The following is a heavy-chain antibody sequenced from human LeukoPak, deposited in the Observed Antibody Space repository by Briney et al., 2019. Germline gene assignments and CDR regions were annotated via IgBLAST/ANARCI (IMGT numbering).Heavy chain of an antibody. V-gene: IGHV3-23*01. Sequence: GGSLRLSCAASGFTFSSYAMSWVRQAPGKGLEWVSVITGSGDATYYADSVKGRFTISRDYSKNTLFLQMNSLRAEDTAVYYCAKGIRGGGRWFDPWGQGTLVTVSS. D-gene: IGHD4-23*01. CDR2: ITGSGDAT. J-gene: IGHJ5*02. CDR3: AKGIRGGGRWFDP. CDR1: GFTFSSYA.